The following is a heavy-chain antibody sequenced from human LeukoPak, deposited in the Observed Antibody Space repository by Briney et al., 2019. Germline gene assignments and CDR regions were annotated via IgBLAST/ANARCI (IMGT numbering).Heavy chain of an antibody. CDR1: GYTFTGYY. V-gene: IGHV1-2*02. Sequence: ASVKVSCKASGYTFTGYYMHWVRQAPGQGLEWMGWINPNSGGTNYAQKFQGGVTISADKSISTAYLQWSSLKASDTAMYYCARRSIAVAGTIGDIWGQGTMVTVSS. D-gene: IGHD6-19*01. J-gene: IGHJ3*02. CDR3: ARRSIAVAGTIGDI. CDR2: INPNSGGT.